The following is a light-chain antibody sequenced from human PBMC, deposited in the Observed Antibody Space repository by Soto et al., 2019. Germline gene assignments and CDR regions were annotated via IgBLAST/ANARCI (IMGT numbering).Light chain of an antibody. Sequence: EIVLTQSPGTLSLSPGERATLSCRASQSVSSSYLAWYQQKPGQAPRLLIYGASSRATGIPDRFSGSGSGTDFPLTISSLEPEDFAVYYCQQYGSSPIPFGQGTRLEIK. V-gene: IGKV3-20*01. CDR1: QSVSSSY. J-gene: IGKJ5*01. CDR3: QQYGSSPIP. CDR2: GAS.